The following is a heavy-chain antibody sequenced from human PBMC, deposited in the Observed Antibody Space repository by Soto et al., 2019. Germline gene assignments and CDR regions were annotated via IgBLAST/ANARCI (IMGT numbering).Heavy chain of an antibody. CDR2: INSDGSST. J-gene: IGHJ3*02. CDR3: ARVRSRDGYNYHDAFDI. CDR1: GFTFSSYW. D-gene: IGHD5-12*01. V-gene: IGHV3-74*01. Sequence: GGSLRLSCAASGFTFSSYWMHWVRQAPGKGLVWVSRINSDGSSTSYADSVKGRFTISRDNAKNTLYLQMNSLRAEDTAVYYCARVRSRDGYNYHDAFDIWGQGTMVTVSS.